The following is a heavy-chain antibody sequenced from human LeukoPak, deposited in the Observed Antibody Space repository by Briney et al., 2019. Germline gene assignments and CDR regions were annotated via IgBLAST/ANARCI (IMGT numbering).Heavy chain of an antibody. CDR1: GFTFTTSA. CDR2: IFVGSGNT. D-gene: IGHD3-22*01. CDR3: AAAYRYFYDRGGYFDY. J-gene: IGHJ4*02. V-gene: IGHV1-58*02. Sequence: SVKVSCKASGFTFTTSAMQWVRQVRGQRLEWIGWIFVGSGNTNYAQKFQERVTITRDMSTSTAYVELSSLRSEDTAVYYCAAAYRYFYDRGGYFDYWGQGTLVTVSS.